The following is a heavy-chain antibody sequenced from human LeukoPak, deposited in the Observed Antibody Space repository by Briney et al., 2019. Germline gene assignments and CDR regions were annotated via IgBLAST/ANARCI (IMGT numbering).Heavy chain of an antibody. CDR1: GFTFSSYA. D-gene: IGHD6-19*01. CDR2: ISGSGGST. CDR3: AKAEQWRLDAFDI. Sequence: PGGSLRLSCAASGFTFSSYAMSWVRQAPGKGLEWVSAISGSGGSTHYADSVKGRFTISRDNSKNTLYLQMNSLRAEDTAVYYCAKAEQWRLDAFDIWGQGTMVTVSS. J-gene: IGHJ3*02. V-gene: IGHV3-23*01.